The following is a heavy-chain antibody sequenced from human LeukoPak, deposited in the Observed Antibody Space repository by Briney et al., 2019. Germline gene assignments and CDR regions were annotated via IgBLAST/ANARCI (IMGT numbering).Heavy chain of an antibody. CDR3: AHVFNTSPAY. V-gene: IGHV2-5*01. J-gene: IGHJ4*02. Sequence: SGPTLVNPTQTLTLTCTFSGFSLGTSGVAVSWIRQPPGKALEWLALSYWNDDKRYSPSLKSRLTITKDTSKDQVVLTMTNMDPVDTGTYYCAHVFNTSPAYWGQGTLVTVSS. CDR1: GFSLGTSGVA. CDR2: SYWNDDK.